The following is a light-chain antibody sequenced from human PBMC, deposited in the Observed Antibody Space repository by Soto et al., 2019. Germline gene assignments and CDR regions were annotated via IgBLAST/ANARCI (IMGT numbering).Light chain of an antibody. Sequence: QSALTQPASVSGSPGQSITISCTGTTNDIGGYNFVSWYQQHPGKAPKLMIYDVGNRPSGVSRRFSGSKSGTTASLTISGLKAEDEADYYCSSYTSSSTRVVFGGGTKLTVL. CDR1: TNDIGGYNF. CDR3: SSYTSSSTRVV. V-gene: IGLV2-14*03. CDR2: DVG. J-gene: IGLJ2*01.